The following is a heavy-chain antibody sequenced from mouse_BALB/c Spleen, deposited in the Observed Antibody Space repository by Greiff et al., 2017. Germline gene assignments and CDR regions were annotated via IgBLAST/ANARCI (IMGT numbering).Heavy chain of an antibody. Sequence: EVQLVESGGGLVQPGGSRKLSCAASGFTFSSFGMHWVRQAPEKGLEWVAYISSGSSTIYYADTVKGRFTISRDNPKNTLFLQMTSLRSEDTAMYYCARDYYGSSSDYWGQGTTLTVSS. V-gene: IGHV5-17*02. CDR1: GFTFSSFG. D-gene: IGHD1-1*01. CDR3: ARDYYGSSSDY. J-gene: IGHJ2*01. CDR2: ISSGSSTI.